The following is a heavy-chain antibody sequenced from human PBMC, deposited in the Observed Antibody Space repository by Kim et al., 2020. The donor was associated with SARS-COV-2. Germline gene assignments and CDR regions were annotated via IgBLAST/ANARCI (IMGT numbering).Heavy chain of an antibody. CDR1: GYSFTSYW. J-gene: IGHJ4*02. CDR2: IYPGDSDT. CDR3: ARHLPPSGGSCEGCVAP. D-gene: IGHD2-15*01. Sequence: GESLKISCKGSGYSFTSYWIGWVRQMPGKGLEWMGIIYPGDSDTRYSPSFQGQVTISADKSISTAYLQWSSLKASDTAMYYCARHLPPSGGSCEGCVAPWGQGTLVTVSS. V-gene: IGHV5-51*01.